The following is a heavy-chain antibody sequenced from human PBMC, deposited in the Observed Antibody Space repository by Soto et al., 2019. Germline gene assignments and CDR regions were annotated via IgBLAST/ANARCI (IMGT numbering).Heavy chain of an antibody. D-gene: IGHD6-19*01. V-gene: IGHV3-11*01. CDR2: ISSSGTTI. Sequence: GGSLRLSCAASGFTFSDYYMSWIRQAPGKGLEWVSYISSSGTTIFYADSLRGRFTISRDNAKKSLYLQMNSLKTEDTAVYYCTVPGIAVAGNWGQGTLVTVSS. CDR1: GFTFSDYY. J-gene: IGHJ4*02. CDR3: TVPGIAVAGN.